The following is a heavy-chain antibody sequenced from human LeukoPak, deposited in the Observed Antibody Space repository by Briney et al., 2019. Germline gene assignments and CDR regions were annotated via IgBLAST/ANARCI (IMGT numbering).Heavy chain of an antibody. V-gene: IGHV4-39*01. CDR1: GDAITGSSYS. CDR2: MYYSGST. CDR3: ARQYYDRTGYYYFDY. J-gene: IGHJ4*02. D-gene: IGHD3-22*01. Sequence: SETLSLTCTVSGDAITGSSYSWGWIRQPPGKGLEWIGSMYYSGSTYSNPSLKSRVTMSADTSKNQFSLKLSSVSAADTAVYYCARQYYDRTGYYYFDYWDQGTLVSVSS.